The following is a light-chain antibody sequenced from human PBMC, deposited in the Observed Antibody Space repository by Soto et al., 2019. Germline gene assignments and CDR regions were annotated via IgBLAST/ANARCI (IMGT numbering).Light chain of an antibody. CDR1: QSVSSSN. V-gene: IGKV3-20*01. Sequence: ETVLTQSPGTLSLSPGETATLSCWASQSVSSSNLAWYQQKPGQAPRLLIYGASSRATGIPDRFSGSGSGKDFHLTISRLESEDFAVYYCQQYESSPRIFGQGTKLEIK. CDR3: QQYESSPRI. J-gene: IGKJ2*01. CDR2: GAS.